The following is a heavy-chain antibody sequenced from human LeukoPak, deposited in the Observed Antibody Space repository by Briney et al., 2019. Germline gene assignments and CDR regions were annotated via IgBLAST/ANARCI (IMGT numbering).Heavy chain of an antibody. J-gene: IGHJ3*02. CDR3: ARYIVATPDDAFDI. V-gene: IGHV3-7*01. CDR1: GFTFNNYW. CDR2: IKQDGSEK. Sequence: GGSLRLSCAASGFTFNNYWMSWVRQAPGKGLEWVANIKQDGSEKYYVDSVKGRFTISRDNAKNSLYLQMNSLRAEDTAVYYCARYIVATPDDAFDIWGQGTMVTVSS. D-gene: IGHD5-12*01.